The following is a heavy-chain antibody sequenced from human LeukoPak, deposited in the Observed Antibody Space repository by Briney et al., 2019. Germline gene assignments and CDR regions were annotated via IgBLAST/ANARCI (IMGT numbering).Heavy chain of an antibody. CDR2: INPNSGGT. J-gene: IGHJ1*01. CDR3: ARASAYGSGSYYKGPQYFQH. Sequence: ASVKVSCKASGYTFTGYYMHWVRQAPGQGLEWMGWINPNSGGTNYAQKFQGWVTMTRDTSISTAYMELSSLRSEDTAVYYCARASAYGSGSYYKGPQYFQHWGQGTLVTVSS. D-gene: IGHD3-10*01. CDR1: GYTFTGYY. V-gene: IGHV1-2*04.